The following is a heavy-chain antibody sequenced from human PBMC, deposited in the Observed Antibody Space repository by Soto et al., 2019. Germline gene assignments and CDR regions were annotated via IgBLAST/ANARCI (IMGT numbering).Heavy chain of an antibody. J-gene: IGHJ4*02. CDR3: AKEIGHSKHFDY. D-gene: IGHD4-4*01. CDR2: ISSSGTAT. V-gene: IGHV3-23*01. Sequence: EVQLLESGGGLVQPGGSLRLSCAASGFTFSTYGMDWVRQAPGKGLEWVSAISSSGTATYYADSVKGRFTSSRDNSKNTLFLQMNSLRAEDTDVYYCAKEIGHSKHFDYWGQGTLVTVSS. CDR1: GFTFSTYG.